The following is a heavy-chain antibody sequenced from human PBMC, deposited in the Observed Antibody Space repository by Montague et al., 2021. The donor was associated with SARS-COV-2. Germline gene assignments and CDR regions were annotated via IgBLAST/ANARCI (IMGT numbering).Heavy chain of an antibody. D-gene: IGHD6-19*01. CDR1: GFSLSTSGMC. CDR3: ARICLQAGLAVAANFHY. CDR2: IDWDDDT. V-gene: IGHV2-70*01. J-gene: IGHJ4*02. Sequence: PALVKPTQTLTLTCTFSGFSLSTSGMCMSWIRQPPGKTLEWLALIDWDDDTYYSTSLKTRLTISKDTSKNQVVLTMTDMAPVDTAKYYCARICLQAGLAVAANFHYWGQGTLVTVSS.